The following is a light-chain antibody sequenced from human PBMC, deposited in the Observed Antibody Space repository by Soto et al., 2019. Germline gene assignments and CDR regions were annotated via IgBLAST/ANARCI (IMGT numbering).Light chain of an antibody. V-gene: IGLV2-23*01. Sequence: QSALTQPASVSGSPGQAITISCTGTSSDVGSYNIVSWYQHYPGKAPKLMIYEGSKRPSGVSIRFSGSKSGNTASLTISGLQAEDEADYYCCSYAGSDTDVFGTGTKLTVL. CDR1: SSDVGSYNI. CDR2: EGS. CDR3: CSYAGSDTDV. J-gene: IGLJ1*01.